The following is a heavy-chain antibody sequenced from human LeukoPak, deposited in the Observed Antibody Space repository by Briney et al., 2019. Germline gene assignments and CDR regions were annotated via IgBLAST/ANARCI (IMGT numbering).Heavy chain of an antibody. D-gene: IGHD1-1*01. CDR2: ISGSGGST. J-gene: IGHJ6*03. Sequence: GGSLRLSCAASGFTFSSYAMSWVRQAPGKGLEWVSAISGSGGSTYYADSVMGRFTISRDNSKNTLYLQMNSLRAEDTAVYYCAKDGYDYYYYYMDVWGKGTTVTVSS. V-gene: IGHV3-23*01. CDR3: AKDGYDYYYYYMDV. CDR1: GFTFSSYA.